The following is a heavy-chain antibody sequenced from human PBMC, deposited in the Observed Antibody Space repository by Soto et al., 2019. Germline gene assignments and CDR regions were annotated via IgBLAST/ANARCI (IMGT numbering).Heavy chain of an antibody. CDR1: GVSITSPY. CDR3: ARRGSFGSYSYAFDI. J-gene: IGHJ3*02. D-gene: IGHD1-26*01. Sequence: SDTLSLTCTVSGVSITSPYWSWIRQPPGKGLEWIGYIYYSGSTNYNPSLKSRVTISVDTSKKQFSLKLSSVTAADTAVYYCARRGSFGSYSYAFDIWGQGTMVT. CDR2: IYYSGST. V-gene: IGHV4-59*08.